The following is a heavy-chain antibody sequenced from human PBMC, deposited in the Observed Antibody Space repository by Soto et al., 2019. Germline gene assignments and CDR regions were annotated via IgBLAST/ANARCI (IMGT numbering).Heavy chain of an antibody. Sequence: ASVKVSCKASGGTFSSYAISWVRQAPGQGLEWMGGIIPIFGTANYAQKFQGRVTITADESTSTAYMELSSLRSEDTAVYYCARVSNYCSGGSCRLDYWGQGTLVTVSS. V-gene: IGHV1-69*13. CDR1: GGTFSSYA. CDR3: ARVSNYCSGGSCRLDY. J-gene: IGHJ4*02. D-gene: IGHD2-15*01. CDR2: IIPIFGTA.